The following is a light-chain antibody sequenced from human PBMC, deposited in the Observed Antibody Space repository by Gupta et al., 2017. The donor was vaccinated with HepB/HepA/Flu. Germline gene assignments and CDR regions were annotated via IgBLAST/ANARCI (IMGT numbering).Light chain of an antibody. Sequence: DIVMSQSPDSLAVSLGERATINCASSQSVLYSSNNKNYLAWYQQKPGQPPKLLIYWASTRESGVPDRFSGSGSVTDFTLTISSLQAEDVAVYYCQQYDSTPHSFGGGTKVEIK. J-gene: IGKJ4*01. CDR2: WAS. CDR1: QSVLYSSNNKNY. V-gene: IGKV4-1*01. CDR3: QQYDSTPHS.